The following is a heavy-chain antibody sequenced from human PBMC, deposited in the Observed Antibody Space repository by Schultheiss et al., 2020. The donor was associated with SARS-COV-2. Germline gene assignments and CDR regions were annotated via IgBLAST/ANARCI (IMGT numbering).Heavy chain of an antibody. CDR2: IYYSGST. Sequence: SETLSLTCTVSGDSISSYYWSWIRQPPGKGLEWTGYIYYSGSTNYNPSLKSRVTISVHTSKKQFSLKLISVTAADTAVYYCARGDSSGTPSTWGQGTLVTVSS. D-gene: IGHD3-22*01. V-gene: IGHV4-59*01. CDR1: GDSISSYY. J-gene: IGHJ4*02. CDR3: ARGDSSGTPST.